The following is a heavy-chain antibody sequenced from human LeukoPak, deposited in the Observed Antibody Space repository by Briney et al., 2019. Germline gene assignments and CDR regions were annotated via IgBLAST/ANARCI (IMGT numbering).Heavy chain of an antibody. CDR2: ISYDGSKK. Sequence: PGRSLRLSCAASGFTFSSYAMHWVRQAPGKGLEWVAVISYDGSKKYYADSVRGRFTISRDTSKNTLFLQMNSLRAEDTAVYYCARTSNYGSGSYYMDVWGKGTTVTVSS. D-gene: IGHD3-10*01. CDR3: ARTSNYGSGSYYMDV. CDR1: GFTFSSYA. V-gene: IGHV3-30*04. J-gene: IGHJ6*03.